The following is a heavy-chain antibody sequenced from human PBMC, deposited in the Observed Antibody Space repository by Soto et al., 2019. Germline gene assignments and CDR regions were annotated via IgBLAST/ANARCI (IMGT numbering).Heavy chain of an antibody. CDR2: VYSSGAT. CDR3: TKGPNWNYYYYGVDV. J-gene: IGHJ6*02. CDR1: GDSVSNYY. V-gene: IGHV4-4*07. D-gene: IGHD1-20*01. Sequence: SETLSLTCTVSGDSVSNYYLSWIRQPAGRGLEWIGRVYSSGATNYNPSLNGRVTMSVDTSRNQFSLRLSSVTAADTAIYYCTKGPNWNYYYYGVDVWGQGTAVTVSS.